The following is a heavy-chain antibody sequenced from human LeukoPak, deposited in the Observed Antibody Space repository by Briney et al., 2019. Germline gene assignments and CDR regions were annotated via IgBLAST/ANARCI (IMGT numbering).Heavy chain of an antibody. V-gene: IGHV3-73*01. J-gene: IGHJ5*02. CDR3: TACSGPISSLGS. D-gene: IGHD3-16*01. CDR1: GFIFSCSG. Sequence: GGSLKLSCAASGFIFSCSGMNWLRQASGKGLEWVRRIRSKANNYATVYAESVKGRFSIFRNDSKNTAYLQMDRLKTEGTAVYDSTACSGPISSLGSWGQGTLVTVSS. CDR2: IRSKANNYAT.